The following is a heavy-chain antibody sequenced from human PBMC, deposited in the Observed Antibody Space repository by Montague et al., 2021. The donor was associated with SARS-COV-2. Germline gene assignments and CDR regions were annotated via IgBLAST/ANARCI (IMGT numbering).Heavy chain of an antibody. D-gene: IGHD2-21*01. V-gene: IGHV4-31*03. CDR1: GGSITSGGYY. Sequence: TLSLTCTVSGGSITSGGYYWTWIRQHPGKGLEWIGYIYHTGSTYYNPSLQSRLRTSVDTSKNEFSLTLTSVTAADMAIYYCARDRGWGSRGAGCIDLWGRGTLVTVSS. J-gene: IGHJ2*01. CDR2: IYHTGST. CDR3: ARDRGWGSRGAGCIDL.